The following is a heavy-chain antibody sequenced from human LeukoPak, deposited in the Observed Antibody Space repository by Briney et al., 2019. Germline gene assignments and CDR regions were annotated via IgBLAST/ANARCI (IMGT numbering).Heavy chain of an antibody. Sequence: PGGSLRLSCAASGFTLSSYEMHWVRQPSGKGLEWVSAVGVGHDTFYGGSVKGRLTISRDNARNSVYLQMHSLRAGDTGVYYCARESGGSGTLPYDFWGHGTMVTVSS. CDR1: GFTLSSYE. J-gene: IGHJ3*01. CDR3: ARESGGSGTLPYDF. D-gene: IGHD3-10*01. V-gene: IGHV3-13*01. CDR2: VGVGHDT.